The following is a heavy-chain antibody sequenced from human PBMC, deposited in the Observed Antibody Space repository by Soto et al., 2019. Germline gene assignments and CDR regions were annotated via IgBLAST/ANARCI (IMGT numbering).Heavy chain of an antibody. Sequence: SETLSLTCAVSGGSISSSNWWTWVRLPPGKGLEWIGEIYPSGITNYSPSLKSRVTMSVDKSKNQFSLKLNSVTAADTAMYYCAREAYKRGATNPFFDYWGQGTLATVSS. CDR2: IYPSGIT. CDR3: AREAYKRGATNPFFDY. J-gene: IGHJ4*02. D-gene: IGHD1-26*01. V-gene: IGHV4-4*02. CDR1: GGSISSSNW.